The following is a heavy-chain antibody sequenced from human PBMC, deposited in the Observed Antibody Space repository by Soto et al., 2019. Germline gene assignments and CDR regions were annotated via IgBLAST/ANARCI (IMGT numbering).Heavy chain of an antibody. Sequence: EVQLVESGGGLVQPGGSLRLSCAASGFIFSSYDVHWVRQAPGKGLECVSVITTTGDTYYAASVKGRFTISRENAENSLYLQMNSLRAEDAAVYYCARGDPLNYGSDPYLHYYGMDVWGRGTTVTVSS. CDR1: GFIFSSYD. V-gene: IGHV3-13*01. CDR2: ITTTGDT. CDR3: ARGDPLNYGSDPYLHYYGMDV. D-gene: IGHD3-16*01. J-gene: IGHJ6*02.